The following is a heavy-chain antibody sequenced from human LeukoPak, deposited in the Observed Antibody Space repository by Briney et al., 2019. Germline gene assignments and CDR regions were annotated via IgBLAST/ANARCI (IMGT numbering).Heavy chain of an antibody. J-gene: IGHJ4*02. CDR3: ASFRGYSSGWYWRY. CDR1: GGSFSGYY. Sequence: SETLSLTCAVYGGSFSGYYWSWIRQPPGKGLEWIGEIKHSGSTNYNPSLKSRVTISVDTSKNQSSLKLSSVTAADTAVYYCASFRGYSSGWYWRYWGQGTLVTVSS. D-gene: IGHD6-19*01. V-gene: IGHV4-34*01. CDR2: IKHSGST.